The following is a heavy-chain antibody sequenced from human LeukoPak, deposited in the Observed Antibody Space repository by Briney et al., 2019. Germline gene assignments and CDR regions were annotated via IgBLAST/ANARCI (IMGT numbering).Heavy chain of an antibody. D-gene: IGHD2-15*01. CDR2: ISSSSSYI. V-gene: IGHV3-21*01. CDR1: GFTFSSYS. Sequence: GGSLRLSCAASGFTFSSYSMNWVRQAPGKGLEWVSSISSSSSYIYYADSVKGRFTISRDNAKNSLYLQMNSLRAEDTAVYYCARDTGYCSGGSCTGDWFDPWGQGTLVTVSS. CDR3: ARDTGYCSGGSCTGDWFDP. J-gene: IGHJ5*02.